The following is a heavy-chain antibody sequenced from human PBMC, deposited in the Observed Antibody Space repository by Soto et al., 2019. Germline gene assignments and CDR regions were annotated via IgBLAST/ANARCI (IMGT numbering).Heavy chain of an antibody. J-gene: IGHJ4*02. V-gene: IGHV1-69*08. CDR3: ASGVARHGSSSVASDS. CDR2: AIPIPETS. Sequence: QVQLVQSGAEVQEPGSSVKVSCRASGNIINKYAVNWLRQAPGQGLEWMGRAIPIPETSKIAYKFRGRVTITADQSTGTAYLEVNSLKSEASAVYYCASGVARHGSSSVASDSWGQGTLVTGSS. D-gene: IGHD6-6*01. CDR1: GNIINKYA.